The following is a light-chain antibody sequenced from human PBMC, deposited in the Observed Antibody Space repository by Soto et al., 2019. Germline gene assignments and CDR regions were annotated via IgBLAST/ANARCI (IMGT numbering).Light chain of an antibody. V-gene: IGKV1-33*01. J-gene: IGKJ4*01. Sequence: DIQMAHSPSSRCASLGDGVAVSCQASQDISNSLNWYQQKPGKAPKLLIYDVSNLETGVPSRFSGSGSGTDFTFTISSLQPEDIATYYCQQYDNLLTFGGGTKVDNK. CDR3: QQYDNLLT. CDR2: DVS. CDR1: QDISNS.